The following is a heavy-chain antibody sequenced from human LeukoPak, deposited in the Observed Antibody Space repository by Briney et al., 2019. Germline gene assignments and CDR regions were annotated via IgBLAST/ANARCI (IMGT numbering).Heavy chain of an antibody. CDR1: GGSISSYH. Sequence: SETLSLTCTVSGGSISSYHWSWIRQPPGKGLEWIGYTHYSGSTNYNPSLKSRVTISVDTSKNQFSLKVSSMTAADTAVYYCARDGYSGYAGLDYWGQGTLVTVSS. CDR2: THYSGST. J-gene: IGHJ4*02. CDR3: ARDGYSGYAGLDY. V-gene: IGHV4-59*01. D-gene: IGHD5-12*01.